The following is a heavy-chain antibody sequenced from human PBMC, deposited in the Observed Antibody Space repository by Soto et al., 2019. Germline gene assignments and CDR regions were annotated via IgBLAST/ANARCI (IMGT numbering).Heavy chain of an antibody. J-gene: IGHJ6*02. V-gene: IGHV4-31*03. CDR3: ARDRLMATAGTARHYFGLDV. CDR2: IYYSGNT. CDR1: VGSIRSGGYY. Sequence: LSLTCTVSVGSIRSGGYYWSWVRQNPRRGLEWIGNIYYSGNTYYNPSLKSRLTISVDTSKNQFSLNLSSVTAADTAVYYCARDRLMATAGTARHYFGLDVWGQGTTVTVSS. D-gene: IGHD5-18*01.